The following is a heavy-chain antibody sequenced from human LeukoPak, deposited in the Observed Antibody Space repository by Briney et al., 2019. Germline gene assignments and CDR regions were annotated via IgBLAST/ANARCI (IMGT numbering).Heavy chain of an antibody. Sequence: GGSLRLSCVASGFTFNMYAIHWVRQAPGKGLEWVALISSNGGRKDYADSVKGRFTIDRDNSKNTVYLQMNSLRPDDTAIYFCARQEARDYYYEGLDYWGQGNLVTVSS. CDR3: ARQEARDYYYEGLDY. CDR2: ISSNGGRK. J-gene: IGHJ4*02. CDR1: GFTFNMYA. D-gene: IGHD3-22*01. V-gene: IGHV3-30*04.